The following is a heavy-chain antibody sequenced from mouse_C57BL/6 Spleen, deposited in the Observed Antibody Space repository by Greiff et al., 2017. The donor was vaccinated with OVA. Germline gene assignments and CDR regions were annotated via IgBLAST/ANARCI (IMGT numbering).Heavy chain of an antibody. D-gene: IGHD1-1*01. Sequence: EVQLVESGGGLVKPGGSLKLSCAASGFTFSDYGMHWVRQAPEKGLEWVAYISSGSSTIYYADTVKGRFTISRDNAKNTLFLQMTSLRSEDTAMYYCARTTVVAPYAMEDWGKGASVTVAS. CDR2: ISSGSSTI. J-gene: IGHJ4*01. CDR1: GFTFSDYG. CDR3: ARTTVVAPYAMED. V-gene: IGHV5-17*01.